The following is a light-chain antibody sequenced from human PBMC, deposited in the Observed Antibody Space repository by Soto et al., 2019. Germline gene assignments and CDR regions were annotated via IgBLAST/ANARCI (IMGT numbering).Light chain of an antibody. Sequence: EIVMTQSPATLSVSPGERATLSCRASQTVGSNLAWYQQKPGQPPRLLIYDASTRATGVPVRFRGSGSGTQFTLTISSLQSEDSAAYYCHQYTNWLALTFGGGTKVDIK. J-gene: IGKJ4*01. CDR3: HQYTNWLALT. V-gene: IGKV3-15*01. CDR1: QTVGSN. CDR2: DAS.